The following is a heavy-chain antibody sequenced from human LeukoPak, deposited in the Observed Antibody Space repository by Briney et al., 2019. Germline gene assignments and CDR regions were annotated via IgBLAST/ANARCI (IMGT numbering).Heavy chain of an antibody. CDR3: ARDYYDSSGCLTL. D-gene: IGHD3-22*01. J-gene: IGHJ4*02. CDR1: GGTFSSYT. CDR2: IIPILGIA. V-gene: IGHV1-69*04. Sequence: SVKVSCKASGGTFSSYTISWVRQAPGEGLEWMGRIIPILGIANYAQKFQGRVTITADKSTSTAYMELSSLRSEDTAVYYCARDYYDSSGCLTLWGQGTLVTVSS.